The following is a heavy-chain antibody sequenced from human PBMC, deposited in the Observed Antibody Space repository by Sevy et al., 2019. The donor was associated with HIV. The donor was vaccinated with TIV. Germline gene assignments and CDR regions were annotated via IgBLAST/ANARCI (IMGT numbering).Heavy chain of an antibody. J-gene: IGHJ6*02. CDR2: IWNDGSNY. CDR3: VRDSGWERIYGMDV. Sequence: GGSLRLSCAASGFTFSSDGMHWVRQAPGKGLEWVAVIWNDGSNYYYADSVKGRFTISRDNSKNTLYLQMNSLRAEDTAVYYCVRDSGWERIYGMDVWGPGTTVTVSS. CDR1: GFTFSSDG. V-gene: IGHV3-33*01. D-gene: IGHD6-19*01.